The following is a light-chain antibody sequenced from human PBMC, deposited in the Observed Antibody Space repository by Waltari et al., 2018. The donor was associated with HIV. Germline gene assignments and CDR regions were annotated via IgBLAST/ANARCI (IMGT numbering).Light chain of an antibody. V-gene: IGKV3-15*01. Sequence: EIVMMQSPATLSVSPGERVTVSCTASQNVITNLAWYQQKPCQAPRLLIYGASTRATGIPPMFSGGGSGTEFTLTLCSLQSEDFTFYYCQQYNKWPRTFGQGTKVEVK. CDR3: QQYNKWPRT. CDR1: QNVITN. CDR2: GAS. J-gene: IGKJ1*01.